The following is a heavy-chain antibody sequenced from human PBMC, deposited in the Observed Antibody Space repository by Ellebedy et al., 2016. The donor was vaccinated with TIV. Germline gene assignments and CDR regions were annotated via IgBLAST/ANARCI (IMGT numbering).Heavy chain of an antibody. V-gene: IGHV5-51*01. Sequence: GGSLRLSXAASGFTFSSYWIGWVRQMPGKGLEWMGIIYPGDSDTRYSPSFQGQVTISADKSISTAYLQWSSLKASDTAMYYCARITMVRGVMNWFDPWGQGTLVTVSS. D-gene: IGHD3-10*01. CDR1: GFTFSSYW. CDR3: ARITMVRGVMNWFDP. J-gene: IGHJ5*02. CDR2: IYPGDSDT.